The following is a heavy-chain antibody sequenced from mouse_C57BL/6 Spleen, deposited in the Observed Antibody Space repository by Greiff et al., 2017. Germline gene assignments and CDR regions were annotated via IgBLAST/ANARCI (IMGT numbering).Heavy chain of an antibody. CDR3: ARKLGQGFDY. D-gene: IGHD4-1*01. J-gene: IGHJ2*01. CDR2: ISYDGSN. Sequence: EVKLMESGPGLVKPSQSLSLTCSVTGYSITSGYYWNWIRQFPGNKLEWMGYISYDGSNNYNPSLKNRISITRDTSKNQFFLKLNSVTTEDTATYYCARKLGQGFDYWGQGTTLTVSS. CDR1: GYSITSGYY. V-gene: IGHV3-6*01.